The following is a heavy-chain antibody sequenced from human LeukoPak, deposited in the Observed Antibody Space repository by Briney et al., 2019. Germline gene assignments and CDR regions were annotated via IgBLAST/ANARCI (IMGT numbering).Heavy chain of an antibody. J-gene: IGHJ3*02. V-gene: IGHV3-23*01. Sequence: GGSLRLSCAASGFTFSIYAMSWVRQAPGKGLEWVSVIGSDDTFYTDSVKGRFVISRDNSKSILYLQMNSLRAEDTAMYYCAKDSVAYNGIYDAFAIWGQGTMVTVSS. CDR3: AKDSVAYNGIYDAFAI. CDR2: IGSDDT. D-gene: IGHD1-26*01. CDR1: GFTFSIYA.